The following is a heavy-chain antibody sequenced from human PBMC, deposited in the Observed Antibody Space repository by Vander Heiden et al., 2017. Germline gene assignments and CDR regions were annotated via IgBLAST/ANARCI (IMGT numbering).Heavy chain of an antibody. D-gene: IGHD5-12*01. V-gene: IGHV4-59*02. Sequence: QVQLQESGPGLVKPSATLSLTCTVSAGSVTNYYWSWIRQPPGKGLEWIGFIYSSGSTNYIPSLKSRITISLDTSKNQFSLKLSSVTAADTAVYFCARGFSGYTFDSWGQGTLVTVSS. CDR1: AGSVTNYY. J-gene: IGHJ4*02. CDR3: ARGFSGYTFDS. CDR2: IYSSGST.